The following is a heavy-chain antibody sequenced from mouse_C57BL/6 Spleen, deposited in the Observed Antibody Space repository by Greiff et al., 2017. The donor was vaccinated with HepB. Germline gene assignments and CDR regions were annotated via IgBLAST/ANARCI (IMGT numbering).Heavy chain of an antibody. J-gene: IGHJ4*01. CDR2: IYPRSGNT. V-gene: IGHV1-81*01. CDR3: AKSDSNYDLDY. CDR1: GYTFTSYG. Sequence: VQLQQSGAELARPGASVKLSCKASGYTFTSYGISWVKQRTGQGLEWIGEIYPRSGNTYYNEKFKGKATLTADKSSSTAYMELRSLTSEDSAVYFCAKSDSNYDLDYWGQRTSGTVSS. D-gene: IGHD2-5*01.